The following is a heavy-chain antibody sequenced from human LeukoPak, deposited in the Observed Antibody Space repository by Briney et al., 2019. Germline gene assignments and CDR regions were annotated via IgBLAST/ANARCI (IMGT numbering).Heavy chain of an antibody. CDR1: GFTFDDYA. J-gene: IGHJ4*02. CDR3: AKQRVRGVIITDIDY. CDR2: ISWNSGSI. V-gene: IGHV3-9*01. Sequence: GRSLRLSCAASGFTFDDYAMHWVRQARGKGLEWVSGISWNSGSIGYADSVKGRFTISRDNAKNSLYLQMNSLRAEDTALYYCAKQRVRGVIITDIDYWGQGTLVTVSS. D-gene: IGHD3-10*01.